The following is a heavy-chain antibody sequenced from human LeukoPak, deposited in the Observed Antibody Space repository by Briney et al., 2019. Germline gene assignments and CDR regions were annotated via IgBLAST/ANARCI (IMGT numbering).Heavy chain of an antibody. J-gene: IGHJ4*02. D-gene: IGHD1-7*01. CDR2: VFYSGST. Sequence: PSETLSLTCTVSGGSISTSDYYWGWIRQPPGKGLEWIGSVFYSGSTYYNPPLKSRVTISVDTSKNQFSLKLSSVTAADTAVYYCARVPNWNYPSFDYWGQGILVTVSS. V-gene: IGHV4-39*01. CDR1: GGSISTSDYY. CDR3: ARVPNWNYPSFDY.